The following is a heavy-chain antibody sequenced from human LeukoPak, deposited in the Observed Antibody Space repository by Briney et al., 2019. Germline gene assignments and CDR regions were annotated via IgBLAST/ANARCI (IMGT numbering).Heavy chain of an antibody. CDR2: IYHSGTI. J-gene: IGHJ4*02. CDR3: ARGLGRQQLVSPFDY. V-gene: IGHV4-38-2*02. Sequence: SETLSLTCTVSGYSISSGYYWGWIRPPPGKGLEWLASIYHSGTIYYNPSLKSRVTISVDTSKNQFSLKLTSVTAADTAVYYCARGLGRQQLVSPFDYWGQGTLVTVSS. CDR1: GYSISSGYY. D-gene: IGHD6-13*01.